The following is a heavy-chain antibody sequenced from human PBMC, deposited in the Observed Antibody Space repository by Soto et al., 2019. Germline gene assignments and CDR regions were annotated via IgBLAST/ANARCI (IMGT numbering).Heavy chain of an antibody. CDR3: ARHAFGSGFYYGMNV. V-gene: IGHV4-59*08. CDR1: GDAITSYF. Sequence: QVQLQESGPGLVKPSETLSLTCAVSGDAITSYFWSWIRQPPEKGLGWLGYIYYTGSTIYNPSLMRRVTISLDTSKNQFSLKLSSVTAADTAVYYCARHAFGSGFYYGMNVWGQGTTVTVSS. J-gene: IGHJ6*02. CDR2: IYYTGST. D-gene: IGHD3-10*01.